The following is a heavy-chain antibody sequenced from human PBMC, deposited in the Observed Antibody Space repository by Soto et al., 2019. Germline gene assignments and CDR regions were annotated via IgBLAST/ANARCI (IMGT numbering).Heavy chain of an antibody. D-gene: IGHD5-12*01. Sequence: QVQLVQSGAEVKKPGSSVKVSCKASGGTFSSYAISWVRQAPGQGLEWMGGIIPIFGTANYAQKFEGRVTITADESTRAAYMELSSLRSEYTAVYYCARGYSGDDIDYWGQGTLVGVSS. J-gene: IGHJ4*02. CDR1: GGTFSSYA. V-gene: IGHV1-69*12. CDR2: IIPIFGTA. CDR3: ARGYSGDDIDY.